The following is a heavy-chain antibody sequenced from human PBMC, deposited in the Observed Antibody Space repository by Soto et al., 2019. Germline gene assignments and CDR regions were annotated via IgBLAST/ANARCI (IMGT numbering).Heavy chain of an antibody. J-gene: IGHJ6*02. V-gene: IGHV4-34*01. CDR2: INHSGST. Sequence: ASETLSLTCAVYGGSFSGYYWSWIRQPPGKGLEWIGEINHSGSTNYNPSLKSRVTISVDTSKNQFSLELSSVTAADTAVYYCARVTGRYYYGMDVWGQGTTVTVSS. CDR1: GGSFSGYY. CDR3: ARVTGRYYYGMDV.